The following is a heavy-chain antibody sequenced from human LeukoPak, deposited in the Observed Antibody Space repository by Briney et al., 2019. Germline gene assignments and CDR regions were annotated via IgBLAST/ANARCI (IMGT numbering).Heavy chain of an antibody. D-gene: IGHD2-15*01. J-gene: IGHJ4*02. CDR1: GFAFSNYA. CDR3: ARDYCSGGTRYSGY. V-gene: IGHV3-48*02. CDR2: IGSTGTSI. Sequence: GGSLRLSCAASGFAFSNYAIHWVRQAPGKGLEWVSYIGSTGTSIYYADCVKGRFTISRDNAKNSLYLQLNSLRDEDTAVYYCARDYCSGGTRYSGYWGQGTLVTVSS.